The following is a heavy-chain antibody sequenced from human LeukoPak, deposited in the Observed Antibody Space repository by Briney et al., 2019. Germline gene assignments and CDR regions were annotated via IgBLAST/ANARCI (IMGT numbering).Heavy chain of an antibody. Sequence: GGSLRLSCAASGFIFSNSAMYWVRQAPGKGLERVAVISFDGNNKCEADSVKGRFTISRDNSRNTLYLQMNSLRVDDTAVYYCARDPKSSGYYYHYMDVWGKGTTVIVSS. V-gene: IGHV3-30*04. J-gene: IGHJ6*03. D-gene: IGHD6-6*01. CDR3: ARDPKSSGYYYHYMDV. CDR1: GFIFSNSA. CDR2: ISFDGNNK.